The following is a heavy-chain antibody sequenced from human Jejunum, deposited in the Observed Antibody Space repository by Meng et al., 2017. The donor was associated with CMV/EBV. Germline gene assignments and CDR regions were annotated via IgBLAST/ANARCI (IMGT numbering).Heavy chain of an antibody. CDR1: GGSISSTSYY. V-gene: IGHV4-39*07. CDR3: ARDALREGYFDL. Sequence: LQRQESGPGLGKPSETLSLTCPVSGGSISSTSYYWVWIRQPPGKGLEWIGGVYYSGNTYYNPSLKSRVTLSVDTSKNQFSLKLNSVTAADTAVYHCARDALREGYFDLWGRGTLVTVSS. D-gene: IGHD4-17*01. J-gene: IGHJ2*01. CDR2: VYYSGNT.